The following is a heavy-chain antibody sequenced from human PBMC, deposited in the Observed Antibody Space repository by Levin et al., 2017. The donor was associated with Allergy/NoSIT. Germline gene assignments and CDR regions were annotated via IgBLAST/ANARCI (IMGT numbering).Heavy chain of an antibody. Sequence: LSLTCAASGFTFTSYAMTWVRQAPGKGLEWVSIVSGSGASTYYADSAKGRFTIPRDNSKNTLFLHINTLTAEDPAVYYCARGDSASGPSQYFDYWGQGTLVTVSS. J-gene: IGHJ4*02. CDR3: ARGDSASGPSQYFDY. CDR1: GFTFTSYA. CDR2: VSGSGAST. D-gene: IGHD1-26*01. V-gene: IGHV3-23*01.